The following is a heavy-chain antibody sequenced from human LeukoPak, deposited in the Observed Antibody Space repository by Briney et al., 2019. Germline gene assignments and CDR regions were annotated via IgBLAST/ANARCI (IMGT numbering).Heavy chain of an antibody. CDR2: IYYSGST. CDR1: GGSISSYY. V-gene: IGHV4-59*08. CDR3: ARRRPEQLAAPFEY. Sequence: PSQTLSLTCTVSGGSISSYYWSWIRQPPGKGLEWIGYIYYSGSTNYNPSPKSRVTISVDTSKNQSSLKPSSVTAADTAVYYCARRRPEQLAAPFEYWGQGNLVTVSS. D-gene: IGHD6-6*01. J-gene: IGHJ4*02.